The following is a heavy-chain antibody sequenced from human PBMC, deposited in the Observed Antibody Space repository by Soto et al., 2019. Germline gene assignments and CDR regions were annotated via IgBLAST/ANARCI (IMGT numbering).Heavy chain of an antibody. CDR3: ARADIVVVPAAMRKSYYYGMDV. Sequence: PSETLSLTCTVSGGSISSYYWSWIRQPPGKGLEWIGYIYYSGSTNYNPSLKSRVTISVDTSKNQFSLKLSSVTAADTPVYYCARADIVVVPAAMRKSYYYGMDVWGQGTTVTVSS. V-gene: IGHV4-59*01. CDR2: IYYSGST. J-gene: IGHJ6*02. CDR1: GGSISSYY. D-gene: IGHD2-2*01.